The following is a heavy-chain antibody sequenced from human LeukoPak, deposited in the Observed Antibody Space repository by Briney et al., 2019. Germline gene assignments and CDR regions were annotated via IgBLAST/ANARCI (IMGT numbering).Heavy chain of an antibody. CDR2: IYHSGST. J-gene: IGHJ5*02. CDR1: GGSISSGGYY. V-gene: IGHV4-30-2*01. CDR3: ARDIAAVFDP. D-gene: IGHD6-6*01. Sequence: PSETLSLTCTVSGGSISSGGYYWSWIRQPPGKGLEWIGYIYHSGSTYYNPSLKSRVTISVDRSKNQFSLKLSSVTAADTAVYHCARDIAAVFDPWGQGTLVTVSS.